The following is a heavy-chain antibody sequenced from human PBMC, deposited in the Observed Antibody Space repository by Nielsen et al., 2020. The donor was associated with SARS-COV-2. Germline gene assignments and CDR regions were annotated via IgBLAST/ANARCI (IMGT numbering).Heavy chain of an antibody. CDR2: IDPSDSYT. Sequence: VRQMPGKGLEWVGRIDPSDSYTNYSPSFQGHVTISAVKSISTAYLQWSSLKASDTAMYYCARLHQYSNYPWFGPWGQGTLVTVSS. J-gene: IGHJ5*02. V-gene: IGHV5-10-1*01. D-gene: IGHD4-11*01. CDR3: ARLHQYSNYPWFGP.